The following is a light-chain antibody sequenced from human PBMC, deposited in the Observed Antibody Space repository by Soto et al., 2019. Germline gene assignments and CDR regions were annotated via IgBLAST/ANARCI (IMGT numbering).Light chain of an antibody. V-gene: IGLV1-51*01. Sequence: QSVLTQPPSVSAAPGQKVTISCSGSSSNIGNNFVSWYQQLPGTAPKLLIYDNNKRTSGFPDRFSASRSGTSATLGITGLQTGDEADYYCGTWDNSLSAVVFGGGTKLTVL. CDR1: SSNIGNNF. CDR2: DNN. J-gene: IGLJ2*01. CDR3: GTWDNSLSAVV.